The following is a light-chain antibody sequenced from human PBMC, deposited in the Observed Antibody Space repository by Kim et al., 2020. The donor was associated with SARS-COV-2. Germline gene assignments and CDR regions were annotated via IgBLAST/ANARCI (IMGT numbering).Light chain of an antibody. CDR3: QQSSSLPGT. CDR1: QSSSRG. CDR2: DAS. Sequence: ASVDDRVTIICRASQSSSRGLAWYQQKPGKTPKLLMYDASSLESGVPSRFSGSGSGTEFSLPISSLQPDDFATYYCQQSSSLPGTFGQGTKVDIK. V-gene: IGKV1-5*02. J-gene: IGKJ1*01.